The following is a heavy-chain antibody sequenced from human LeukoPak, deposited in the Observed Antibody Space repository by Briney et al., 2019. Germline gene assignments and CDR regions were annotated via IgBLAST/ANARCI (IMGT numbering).Heavy chain of an antibody. D-gene: IGHD6-13*01. CDR2: IWYDGSNK. J-gene: IGHJ5*02. Sequence: GGSLRLSCAASGFTFSSYGMHWVRQAPGKGLEWVAVIWYDGSNKYYADSVKGRFTISRGNSKNTLYLQMNSLRAEDTAVYYCARGDSSSWYRGFDWFDPWGQGTLVTVSS. V-gene: IGHV3-33*01. CDR1: GFTFSSYG. CDR3: ARGDSSSWYRGFDWFDP.